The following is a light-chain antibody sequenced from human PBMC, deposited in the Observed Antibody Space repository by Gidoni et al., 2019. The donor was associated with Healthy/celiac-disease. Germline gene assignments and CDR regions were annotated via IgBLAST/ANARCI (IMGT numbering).Light chain of an antibody. CDR1: QSVSSSY. J-gene: IGKJ2*01. CDR2: GAS. V-gene: IGKV3-20*01. CDR3: QQYGSSPYT. Sequence: EIVLPQSPGTLSLSPGERASLSCRASQSVSSSYLAWYQQKPGPAPRLLIYGASSRAPGIPDRFSGSGSGTDFTLTISRLEPEDFAVYYCQQYGSSPYTFGQGTKLEIK.